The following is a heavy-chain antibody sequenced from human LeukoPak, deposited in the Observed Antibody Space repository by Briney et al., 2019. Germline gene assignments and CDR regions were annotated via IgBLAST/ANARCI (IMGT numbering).Heavy chain of an antibody. D-gene: IGHD3-3*01. Sequence: SVKVSCKASGGTFSSYAISWVRQAPGQGLEWMGGIIPIFGTANYAQKFQGRVTITADESTSTAYMELSSLRSEDTAVYYCARVGREDYDFWSGRVRGSEWFDPWGQGTLVTVSS. CDR3: ARVGREDYDFWSGRVRGSEWFDP. J-gene: IGHJ5*02. CDR1: GGTFSSYA. V-gene: IGHV1-69*13. CDR2: IIPIFGTA.